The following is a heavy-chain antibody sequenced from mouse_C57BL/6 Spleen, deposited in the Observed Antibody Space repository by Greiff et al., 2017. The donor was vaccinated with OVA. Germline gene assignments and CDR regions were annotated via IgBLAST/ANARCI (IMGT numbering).Heavy chain of an antibody. Sequence: EVQLQQSGPELVKPGASVKISCKASGYTFTDYYMNWVKQSPGKSLEWIGDINPNNGGTSYNQKFKGKATLTVDKSSSTAYMELRSLTSEDSAVYYCARLGTGPFDDWGQGTTLTVSS. J-gene: IGHJ2*01. CDR3: ARLGTGPFDD. CDR1: GYTFTDYY. CDR2: INPNNGGT. V-gene: IGHV1-26*01. D-gene: IGHD3-3*01.